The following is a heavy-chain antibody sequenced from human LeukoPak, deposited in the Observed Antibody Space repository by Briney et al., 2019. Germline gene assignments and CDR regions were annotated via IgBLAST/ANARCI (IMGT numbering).Heavy chain of an antibody. CDR2: INPSAGST. Sequence: ASVKVSCKASGYTFIRYYIHWVRQAPGHGLEWMGTINPSAGSTNYAQKFQGRVTMTRDMSTSTVYMELSSLESENTADYYCARASATWLQSIPGNWGRGTLVTVSS. CDR1: GYTFIRYY. V-gene: IGHV1-46*01. D-gene: IGHD5-24*01. J-gene: IGHJ4*02. CDR3: ARASATWLQSIPGN.